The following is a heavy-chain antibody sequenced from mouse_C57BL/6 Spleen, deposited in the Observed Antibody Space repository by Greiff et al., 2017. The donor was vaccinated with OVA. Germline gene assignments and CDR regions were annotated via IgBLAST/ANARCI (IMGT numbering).Heavy chain of an antibody. J-gene: IGHJ2*01. Sequence: EVQVVESEGGLVQPGSSMKLSCTASGFTFSDYYMAWVRQVPEKGLEWVANINYDGSSTYYLDSLKSRFIISRDNAKNILYLQMSSLRSEDTATYYCARDRAYYSNYGYFDYWGQGTTLTVSS. D-gene: IGHD2-5*01. CDR1: GFTFSDYY. CDR3: ARDRAYYSNYGYFDY. V-gene: IGHV5-16*01. CDR2: INYDGSST.